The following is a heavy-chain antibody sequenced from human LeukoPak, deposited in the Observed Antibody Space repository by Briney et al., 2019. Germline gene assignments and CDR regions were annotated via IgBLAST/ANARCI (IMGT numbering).Heavy chain of an antibody. CDR3: ARAGYGDYPGYYFDY. CDR2: IYYSGST. CDR1: GGSISSGGYY. D-gene: IGHD4-17*01. V-gene: IGHV4-31*03. Sequence: SETLSLTCTVSGGSISSGGYYWSWIRQHPGKGLEWIGYIYYSGSTYYNPSLKSRVTISVDTSKNQFSLKLSSVTAADTAVYYCARAGYGDYPGYYFDYWGQGTLVTVPP. J-gene: IGHJ4*02.